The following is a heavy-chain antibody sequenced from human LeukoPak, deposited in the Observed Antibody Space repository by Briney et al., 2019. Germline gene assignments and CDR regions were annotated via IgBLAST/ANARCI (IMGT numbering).Heavy chain of an antibody. CDR2: INPSAGSA. CDR1: GYTFTSYF. J-gene: IGHJ3*02. Sequence: RASVKVSCKASGYTFTSYFIHWVRQAPGQGLEWMGIINPSAGSATYAQKFQGRVTMTRDTSTSTVYMELSSLRSEDTAVYFCARVLEKYSDRSGYDAFDIWGQGTMVTVSS. CDR3: ARVLEKYSDRSGYDAFDI. D-gene: IGHD3-22*01. V-gene: IGHV1-46*01.